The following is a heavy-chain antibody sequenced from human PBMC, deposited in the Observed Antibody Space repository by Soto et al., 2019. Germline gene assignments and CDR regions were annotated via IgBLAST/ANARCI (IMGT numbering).Heavy chain of an antibody. D-gene: IGHD4-17*01. J-gene: IGHJ4*02. CDR1: GFTFRSYA. V-gene: IGHV3-23*01. Sequence: QLLESGGGLVQPGGSLRVSCGASGFTFRSYAMNWVRQAPGKGLEWVSGMSGSGYSTYYADSVKGRFTISRDNSKNTLYLQMNRLRGEDTAVYYCAKDRIAFGDDPGTFDFWGQGTLVTVSS. CDR2: MSGSGYST. CDR3: AKDRIAFGDDPGTFDF.